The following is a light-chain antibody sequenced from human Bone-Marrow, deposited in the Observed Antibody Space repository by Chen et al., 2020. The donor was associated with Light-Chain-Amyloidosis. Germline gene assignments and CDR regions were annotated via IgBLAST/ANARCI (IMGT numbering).Light chain of an antibody. CDR3: QQFHDLPFT. CDR1: QDIKDE. CDR2: GAS. J-gene: IGKJ3*01. Sequence: DTQMTPSPSSLSASVGDRVTIPCQASQDIKDELKWYQQKPGKAPKLLIFGASNLETGVPSRFSGSGSGTDFTFTISNLQPEDIATYFCQQFHDLPFTFGPGTKVDIK. V-gene: IGKV1-33*01.